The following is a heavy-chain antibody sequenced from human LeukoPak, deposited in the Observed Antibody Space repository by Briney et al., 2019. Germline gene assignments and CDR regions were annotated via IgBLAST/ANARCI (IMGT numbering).Heavy chain of an antibody. CDR1: GYTFTSYD. CDR3: ARGGAYGDYRYYYGMDV. V-gene: IGHV1-8*01. CDR2: MNPNSGNT. D-gene: IGHD4-17*01. J-gene: IGHJ6*02. Sequence: ASVKVSCKASGYTFTSYDINWVRQATGQGLEWMGWMNPNSGNTGYAQKFQGRVTMTRNTSISTAYMELSSLRSEDTAVYYCARGGAYGDYRYYYGMDVWGQGTTVTVSS.